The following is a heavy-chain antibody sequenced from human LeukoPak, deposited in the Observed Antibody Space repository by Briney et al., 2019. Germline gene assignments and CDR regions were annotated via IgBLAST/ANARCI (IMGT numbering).Heavy chain of an antibody. CDR2: INPHSGGT. V-gene: IGHV1-2*02. CDR1: GYTFTDYY. J-gene: IGHJ4*02. Sequence: ASVKVSCKASGYTFTDYYMHWVRQAPGQGLEWMGWINPHSGGTDHAQKFQGRVTMARDTSISTAYMELSRLRSDDTAVYYCARDMDSGPDFFDYWGLGTLVTVSS. D-gene: IGHD1-26*01. CDR3: ARDMDSGPDFFDY.